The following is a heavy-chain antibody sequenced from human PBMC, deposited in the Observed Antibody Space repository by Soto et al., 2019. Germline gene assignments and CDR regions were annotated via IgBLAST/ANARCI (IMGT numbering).Heavy chain of an antibody. J-gene: IGHJ4*02. CDR3: ARRSFSSGWDFDY. CDR1: GYSFTSYY. V-gene: IGHV1-46*01. D-gene: IGHD6-19*01. CDR2: INLSGGTT. Sequence: GASVKVSCKASGYSFTSYYMHWARQAPGQGLEWMGIINLSGGTTTYAQKFQGRVTMTRDTSTSTVYMELSSLRSGDTAVYYCARRSFSSGWDFDYWGQGTLVTSPQ.